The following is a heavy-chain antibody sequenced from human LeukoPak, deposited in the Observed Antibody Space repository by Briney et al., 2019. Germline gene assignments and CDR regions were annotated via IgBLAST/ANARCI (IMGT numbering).Heavy chain of an antibody. V-gene: IGHV4-59*08. Sequence: SETLSLTCTVSGGSISSYYWSWIRQPPGKGLEWIGYIYYSGSTNYNPSLKSRVTISVDTSKNQFSLKLSSVTAADTAAYYCARAGTTGFYFDYWGQGTLVTVSS. CDR1: GGSISSYY. CDR3: ARAGTTGFYFDY. CDR2: IYYSGST. D-gene: IGHD1-1*01. J-gene: IGHJ4*02.